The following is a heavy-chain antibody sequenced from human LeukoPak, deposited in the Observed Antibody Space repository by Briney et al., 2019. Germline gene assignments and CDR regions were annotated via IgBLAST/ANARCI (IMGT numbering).Heavy chain of an antibody. CDR1: GFTFSSYW. CDR3: ARDIEAAGLFLDY. CDR2: MKYDGSEM. V-gene: IGHV3-7*01. Sequence: PGRSLRLSCAASGFTFSSYWMSWVRQAPGKGLEWVANMKYDGSEMYYVDSVRGRFTISRDNAKNSLYLQMNSLRAEDTAVYYCARDIEAAGLFLDYWGQGTLVTVSS. J-gene: IGHJ4*02. D-gene: IGHD6-13*01.